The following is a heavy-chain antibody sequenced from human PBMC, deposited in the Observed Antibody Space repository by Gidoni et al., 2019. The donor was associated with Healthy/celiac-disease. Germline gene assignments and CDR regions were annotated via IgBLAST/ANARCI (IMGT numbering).Heavy chain of an antibody. D-gene: IGHD3-16*02. CDR1: GGSISSSSYH. CDR3: ACFMITFGGVIPRRDY. CDR2: IYYSGST. J-gene: IGHJ4*02. Sequence: QLQLQESGPGLVQPSETLSLTCTVSGGSISSSSYHWGWIRQPPGKGLKGIGSIYYSGSTYYNPSLKSRVTISVDTSKNQFSLKLSSVTAADTAVYYCACFMITFGGVIPRRDYWGQGTLVTVSS. V-gene: IGHV4-39*01.